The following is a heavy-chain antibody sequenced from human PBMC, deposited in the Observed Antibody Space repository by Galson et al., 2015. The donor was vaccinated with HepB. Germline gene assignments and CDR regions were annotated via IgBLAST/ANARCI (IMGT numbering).Heavy chain of an antibody. CDR1: GGSISSYY. Sequence: SETLSLTCTVSGGSISSYYWSWIRQPPGKGLEWIGYIYYSGSTNYNPSLKSRVTISVDTSRNQFSLKLSSVTAADTAVYYCARGVSASGEGNDAFDIWGQGTMFTVSS. J-gene: IGHJ3*02. D-gene: IGHD2-15*01. V-gene: IGHV4-59*12. CDR3: ARGVSASGEGNDAFDI. CDR2: IYYSGST.